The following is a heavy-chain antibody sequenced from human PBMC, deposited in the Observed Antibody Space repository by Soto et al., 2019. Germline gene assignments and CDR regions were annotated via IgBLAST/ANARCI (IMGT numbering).Heavy chain of an antibody. D-gene: IGHD6-19*01. J-gene: IGHJ4*02. CDR2: VSHDGRKT. CDR1: GFTFSDYA. V-gene: IGHV3-30*18. CDR3: AKGGRQWLVTSDFNY. Sequence: VQLVESGGGVVQPGRSLRLSCAASGFTFSDYAMHWVRQAPGKGQEWVAVVSHDGRKTHYADSVKGRFTISRDSSKNTVSLEMTSLRAEDTAVYYCAKGGRQWLVTSDFNYWGQGALVTVSS.